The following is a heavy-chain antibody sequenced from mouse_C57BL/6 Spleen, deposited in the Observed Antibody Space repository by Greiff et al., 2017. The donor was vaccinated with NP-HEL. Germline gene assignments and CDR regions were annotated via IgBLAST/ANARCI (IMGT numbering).Heavy chain of an antibody. J-gene: IGHJ3*01. CDR2: IDPSDSYT. CDR1: GYTFTSYW. CDR3: ARGGYDYDVGAY. D-gene: IGHD2-4*01. Sequence: VQLQQPGAELVMPGASVKLSCKASGYTFTSYWMHWVKQRPGQGLEWIGEIDPSDSYTNYNQKFKGKSTLTVDKSSSTAYMQLSSLTSEDSAVYYCARGGYDYDVGAYWGQGTLVTVSA. V-gene: IGHV1-69*01.